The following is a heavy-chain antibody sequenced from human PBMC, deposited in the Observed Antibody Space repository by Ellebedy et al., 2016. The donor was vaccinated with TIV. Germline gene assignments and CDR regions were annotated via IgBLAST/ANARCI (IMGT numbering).Heavy chain of an antibody. CDR3: ARGSGRRSPRGSLDP. V-gene: IGHV1-46*01. D-gene: IGHD3-10*01. CDR1: GYRFTSYS. J-gene: IGHJ5*02. CDR2: INPNGRST. Sequence: AASVKVSCKASGYRFTSYSMHWVRQAPGQGLEWMGIINPNGRSTRYAQNFQGRVTVTNDTSTSTGYMELRNLRFDDTAVYYCARGSGRRSPRGSLDPWGQGTLVTVSS.